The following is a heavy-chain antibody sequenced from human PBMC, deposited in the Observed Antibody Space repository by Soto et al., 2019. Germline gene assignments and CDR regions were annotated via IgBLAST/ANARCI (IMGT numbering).Heavy chain of an antibody. CDR3: TRAAYYYDSSGYYYFDY. D-gene: IGHD3-22*01. CDR1: GFTFSSYW. V-gene: IGHV3-7*01. Sequence: GGSLRLSCAASGFTFSSYWMSWVRQAPGKGLEWVANIKQDGSEKYYVDSVKGRFTISRDNAKNSLYLQMNSLRAEDTAVYYCTRAAYYYDSSGYYYFDYWGQGTLVTVSS. J-gene: IGHJ4*02. CDR2: IKQDGSEK.